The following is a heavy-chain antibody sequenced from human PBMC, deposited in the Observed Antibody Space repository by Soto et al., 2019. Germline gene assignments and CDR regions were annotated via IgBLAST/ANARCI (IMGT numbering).Heavy chain of an antibody. CDR3: ARDRDGSYPAAFDI. J-gene: IGHJ3*02. CDR2: IYYSGST. V-gene: IGHV4-59*01. D-gene: IGHD1-26*01. CDR1: GGSISSYD. Sequence: PSAPLALSFAFSGGSISSYDWSWIRHPPGKGLEWIGYIYYSGSTNYNPSLKSRVTISVDTSKNQFSLKLSSVTAADTAVYYCARDRDGSYPAAFDIWGQGTVVPVSS.